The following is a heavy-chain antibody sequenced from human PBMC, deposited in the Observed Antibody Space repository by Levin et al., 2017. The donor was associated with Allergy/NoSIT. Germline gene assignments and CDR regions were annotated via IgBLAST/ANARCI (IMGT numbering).Heavy chain of an antibody. CDR3: AIGGSSGWYLDS. CDR1: GFTFSTYS. Sequence: NPGESLKISCAASGFTFSTYSMNWVRQAPGKGLEWVSSISSNSYYIYYAESLKGRFTISRDNAKNSLSLQMNSLRAEDTAVYYCAIGGSSGWYLDSWGQGTLVTVSS. D-gene: IGHD6-19*01. CDR2: ISSNSYYI. V-gene: IGHV3-21*01. J-gene: IGHJ4*02.